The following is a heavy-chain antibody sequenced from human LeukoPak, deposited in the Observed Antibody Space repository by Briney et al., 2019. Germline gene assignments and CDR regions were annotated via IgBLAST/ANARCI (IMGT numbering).Heavy chain of an antibody. J-gene: IGHJ6*03. CDR3: ARERSGWTYYYYYYMDV. Sequence: PGGSLRLSCAASGFTFSSYWMSWVRQAPGKGLEWVASIKQDGSEKYYVDSVKGRFTISRDNAKNSLYLQMNSLRAEDTAVYYCARERSGWTYYYYYYMDVWGKGTTVTVSS. CDR2: IKQDGSEK. CDR1: GFTFSSYW. D-gene: IGHD6-19*01. V-gene: IGHV3-7*01.